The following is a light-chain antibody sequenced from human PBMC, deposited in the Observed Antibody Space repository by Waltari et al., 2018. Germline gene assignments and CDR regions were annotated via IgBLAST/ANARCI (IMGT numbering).Light chain of an antibody. CDR2: DAS. CDR1: QSVSTY. V-gene: IGKV3-11*01. Sequence: EILLTPSSATLSLSPGERATLSCRASQSVSTYVVWYQQKPGEAPRLLIYDASNRATGIPARFSGSGSGTDFTLTISGLEPEDSAVYYCQQRSNWPRTFGQGTNLEIK. CDR3: QQRSNWPRT. J-gene: IGKJ2*01.